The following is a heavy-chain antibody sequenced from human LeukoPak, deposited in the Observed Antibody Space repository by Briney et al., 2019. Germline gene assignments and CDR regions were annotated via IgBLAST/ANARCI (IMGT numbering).Heavy chain of an antibody. D-gene: IGHD3-22*01. V-gene: IGHV3-23*01. Sequence: GGSLRLSCAASGFTFSSYAMSWVRQAPGKGLEWVSAISGSGGSTYYADSVKGRFTISRDNSKNTLYLQMNSLRAEDTAVYYCAAHMIVVVTSGLNYWGQGTLVTVSS. CDR2: ISGSGGST. CDR1: GFTFSSYA. J-gene: IGHJ4*02. CDR3: AAHMIVVVTSGLNY.